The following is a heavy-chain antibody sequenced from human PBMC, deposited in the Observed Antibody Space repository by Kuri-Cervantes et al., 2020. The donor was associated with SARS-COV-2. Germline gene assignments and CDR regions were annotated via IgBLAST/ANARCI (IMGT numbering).Heavy chain of an antibody. Sequence: GESLKISCAASGFTFSSYSMNWVRQAPGKGLEWISYISSTSSPIYYADSVQGRFTISRDSAKNSLFLQMNSLRAEDTAVYYCATIAAAGEYFQHWGQGTRVTVSS. CDR3: ATIAAAGEYFQH. CDR1: GFTFSSYS. V-gene: IGHV3-48*04. J-gene: IGHJ1*01. CDR2: ISSTSSPI. D-gene: IGHD6-13*01.